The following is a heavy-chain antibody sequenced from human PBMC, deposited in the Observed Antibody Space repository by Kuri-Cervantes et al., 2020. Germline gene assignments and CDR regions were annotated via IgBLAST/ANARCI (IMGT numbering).Heavy chain of an antibody. Sequence: GGSLRLSCKGSGYSFTSYWIGWVRQMPGKGLEWKGIIYPGDSDTRYSPSFQGQVTISADKSISTAYLQWSSLKASDTAIYYCARSSSWYGNFDLWGRDTLVTVSS. V-gene: IGHV5-51*01. CDR2: IYPGDSDT. D-gene: IGHD6-13*01. J-gene: IGHJ2*01. CDR3: ARSSSWYGNFDL. CDR1: GYSFTSYW.